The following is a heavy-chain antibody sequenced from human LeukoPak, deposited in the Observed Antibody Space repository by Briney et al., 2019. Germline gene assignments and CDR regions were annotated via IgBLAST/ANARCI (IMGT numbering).Heavy chain of an antibody. D-gene: IGHD2-2*01. CDR2: IRYDGSNK. Sequence: PGGSLRLSCAASGFTFSSYGMHWVRQAPGKGLEWVAFIRYDGSNKYYADSVKGRLTISRDNSKNTLYLQINSLRAEDTAVYYCSSVVVVPAATLGDAFDIWGQGTMVTVSS. CDR3: SSVVVVPAATLGDAFDI. V-gene: IGHV3-30*02. CDR1: GFTFSSYG. J-gene: IGHJ3*02.